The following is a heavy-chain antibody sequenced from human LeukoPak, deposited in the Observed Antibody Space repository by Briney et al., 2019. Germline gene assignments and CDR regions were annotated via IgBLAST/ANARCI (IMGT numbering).Heavy chain of an antibody. D-gene: IGHD2-8*01. CDR1: GYTFTNYT. J-gene: IGHJ4*02. V-gene: IGHV1-46*01. Sequence: ASVKVSCKASGYTFTNYTINWVRQAPGQGLEWMGIINPSGGSTSYAQRFQGRVTMTRDTSTSTVYMELSSLRSEDTAVYYCARGYCTNGVCHGHDYWGQGTLVTVSS. CDR2: INPSGGST. CDR3: ARGYCTNGVCHGHDY.